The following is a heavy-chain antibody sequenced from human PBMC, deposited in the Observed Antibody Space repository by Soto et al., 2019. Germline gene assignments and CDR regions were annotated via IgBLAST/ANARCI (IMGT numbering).Heavy chain of an antibody. CDR3: ARTDLRYCSGGACYKGFDS. J-gene: IGHJ4*02. Sequence: QVQLVQSGAEVKKPGSSVKVSCKASGGTFSNYILNWVRQAPGQGLEWMGEIIPVFATTNYAQKFQGRVAITADESTSTASMELSSLRSEDTAVFYCARTDLRYCSGGACYKGFDSWGQGTLVTVSS. CDR1: GGTFSNYI. V-gene: IGHV1-69*01. CDR2: IIPVFATT. D-gene: IGHD2-15*01.